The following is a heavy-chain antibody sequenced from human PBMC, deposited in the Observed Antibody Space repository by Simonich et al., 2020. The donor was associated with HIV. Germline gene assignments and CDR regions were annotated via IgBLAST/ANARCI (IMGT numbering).Heavy chain of an antibody. D-gene: IGHD6-13*01. J-gene: IGHJ4*02. V-gene: IGHV1-46*01. Sequence: QVQLVQSGAEVKKPGASVKVSCKASGYPFTSYYMHWVRQAPGQGLEWMGIINPSGGSTSYAQKFQGRGTMTRDTSTSTVYMELSSLRSEDTAVYYCARALAAAGTMELYFDYWGQGTLVTVSS. CDR2: INPSGGST. CDR1: GYPFTSYY. CDR3: ARALAAAGTMELYFDY.